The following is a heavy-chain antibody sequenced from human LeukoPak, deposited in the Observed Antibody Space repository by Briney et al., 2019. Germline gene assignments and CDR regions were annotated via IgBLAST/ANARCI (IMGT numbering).Heavy chain of an antibody. Sequence: PGGSLRLSCGTSGFSFSSYWMHWVRHAPGKGLVWVSDINPDGTNTNYADSVKGRFTMSRDNAKNTLYLQMNGLTADDTAVYYCVTAGHYFMDVWGKGTTVTVSS. J-gene: IGHJ6*03. V-gene: IGHV3-74*01. CDR3: VTAGHYFMDV. CDR1: GFSFSSYW. CDR2: INPDGTNT.